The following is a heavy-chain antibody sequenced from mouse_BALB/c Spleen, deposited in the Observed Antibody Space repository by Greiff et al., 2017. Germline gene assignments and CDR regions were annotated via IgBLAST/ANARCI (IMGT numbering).Heavy chain of an antibody. Sequence: EVQGVESGGGLVKPGGSLKLSCAASGFTFSSFGMHWVRQAPEKGLEWVAYISSGSSTIYYADTVKGRFTISRDNPKNTLFLQMTSLRSEDTAMYYCARDYYGSSFDYWGQGTTLTVSS. CDR2: ISSGSSTI. D-gene: IGHD1-1*01. CDR3: ARDYYGSSFDY. J-gene: IGHJ2*01. CDR1: GFTFSSFG. V-gene: IGHV5-17*02.